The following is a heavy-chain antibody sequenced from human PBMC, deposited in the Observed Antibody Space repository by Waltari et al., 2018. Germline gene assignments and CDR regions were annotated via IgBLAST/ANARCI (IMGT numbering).Heavy chain of an antibody. D-gene: IGHD5-12*01. J-gene: IGHJ5*02. V-gene: IGHV4-34*01. CDR1: GGSFSGYY. CDR2: INHSGST. Sequence: QVQLQQWGAGLLKPSETLSLTCTVYGGSFSGYYWSWIRQSPGKGLEWIGEINHSGSTNHNPSMKSRVTISVDTSKNQFSLKLTSVAAADTAVYYCARGQWLRTNWFDPWGQGTLVTVSS. CDR3: ARGQWLRTNWFDP.